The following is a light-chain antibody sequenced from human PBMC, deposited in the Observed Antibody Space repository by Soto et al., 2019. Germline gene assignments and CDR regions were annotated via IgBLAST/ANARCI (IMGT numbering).Light chain of an antibody. CDR3: QQRTNWRGT. J-gene: IGKJ1*01. V-gene: IGKV3-11*01. CDR1: QSVNNY. Sequence: EIVLTQSQATLSLSPGERGTLSCRASQSVNNYLAWYQQKPGQPPRLLIYDTSNRATGVPARFSGSGSGTDFTLTISSLEPEDFAVYYCQQRTNWRGTFGQGTKVESK. CDR2: DTS.